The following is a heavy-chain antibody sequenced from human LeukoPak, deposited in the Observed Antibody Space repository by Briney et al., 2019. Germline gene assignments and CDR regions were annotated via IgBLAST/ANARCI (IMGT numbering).Heavy chain of an antibody. J-gene: IGHJ1*01. V-gene: IGHV4-59*01. D-gene: IGHD2-21*02. CDR3: ARDIGGLLPQL. CDR1: GGSISSYY. Sequence: SETLSLTCTVSGGSISSYYWSWIRQPPGKGLEWIGYTYYSGSTNYNPSLKSRVTISVDTSKNQFSLKLSSVTAADTAVYYCARDIGGLLPQLWGQGTLVTVSS. CDR2: TYYSGST.